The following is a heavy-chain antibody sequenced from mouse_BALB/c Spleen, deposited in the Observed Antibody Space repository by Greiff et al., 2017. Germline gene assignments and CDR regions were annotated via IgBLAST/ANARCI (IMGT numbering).Heavy chain of an antibody. CDR2: ISSGSSTI. CDR1: GFTFSSFG. J-gene: IGHJ2*01. V-gene: IGHV5-17*02. Sequence: EVKVEESGGGLVQPGGSRKLSCAASGFTFSSFGMHWVRQAPEKGLEWVAYISSGSSTIYYADTVKGRFTISRDNPKNTLFLQMTSLRSEDTAMYYCARGGEDYFDYWGQGTTLTVSS. CDR3: ARGGEDYFDY.